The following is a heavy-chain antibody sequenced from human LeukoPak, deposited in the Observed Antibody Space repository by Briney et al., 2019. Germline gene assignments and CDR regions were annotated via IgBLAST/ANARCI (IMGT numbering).Heavy chain of an antibody. Sequence: RGESLKISCKGSGYSFTSYWIGWVRQMPGKGLEWMGIIYPGDSDTRYSPSFQGQVIISADKSISTAYLQWSSLKASDTAMYYCARRKFVAGTSYFDYWGQGTLVTVSS. D-gene: IGHD6-19*01. CDR3: ARRKFVAGTSYFDY. CDR1: GYSFTSYW. V-gene: IGHV5-51*01. CDR2: IYPGDSDT. J-gene: IGHJ4*02.